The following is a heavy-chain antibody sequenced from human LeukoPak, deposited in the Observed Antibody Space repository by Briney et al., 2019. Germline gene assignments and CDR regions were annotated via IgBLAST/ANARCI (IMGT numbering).Heavy chain of an antibody. J-gene: IGHJ4*02. CDR2: IYYSGST. D-gene: IGHD3-22*01. V-gene: IGHV4-59*01. CDR1: GGSISSYY. Sequence: PSETLSLTCTVSGGSISSYYWSWIRQPPGKGLEWIGYIYYSGSTNYNPPLKSRVTISVDTSKNQFSLKLSSVTAADTAVYYCARKDYYDSSGYYDYWGQGTLVTVSS. CDR3: ARKDYYDSSGYYDY.